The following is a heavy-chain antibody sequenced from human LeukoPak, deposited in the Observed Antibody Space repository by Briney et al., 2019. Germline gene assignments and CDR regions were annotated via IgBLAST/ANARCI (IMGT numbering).Heavy chain of an antibody. Sequence: SETLSLTCTVSGGSISGSRTWGWVRQPPGQGLEWIANIHDDGRTASNPSLKSRVTISLVTSRNQFSLKVRYVTAADTAFYFCARVLAAAGLDFWGQGTLVTVSS. CDR2: IHDDGRT. V-gene: IGHV4-39*07. CDR1: GGSISGSRT. D-gene: IGHD6-19*01. CDR3: ARVLAAAGLDF. J-gene: IGHJ4*02.